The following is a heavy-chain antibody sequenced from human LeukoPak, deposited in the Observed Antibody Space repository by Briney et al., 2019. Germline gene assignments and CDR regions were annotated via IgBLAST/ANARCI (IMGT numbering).Heavy chain of an antibody. J-gene: IGHJ3*02. D-gene: IGHD3-16*01. Sequence: GGSLRLSCAASGFTFDDYAMHWVRQAPGKGLEWVSGISWNSGSIGYADSVKGRSTISRDNAKNSLYLQMNNLRVEDTAVYYCARETPRRGGGAFDIWGQGTMVTVSS. V-gene: IGHV3-9*01. CDR3: ARETPRRGGGAFDI. CDR2: ISWNSGSI. CDR1: GFTFDDYA.